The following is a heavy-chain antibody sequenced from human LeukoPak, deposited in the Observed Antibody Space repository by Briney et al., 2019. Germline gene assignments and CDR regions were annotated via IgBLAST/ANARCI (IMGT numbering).Heavy chain of an antibody. J-gene: IGHJ3*02. Sequence: GGSLRLSCAASGFTFSSYAMHWVRQAPGKGLEWVAVISYDGSNKYYADSVKGRFTISRDNSKHTLYLQMNSLRAEDTAVYYCARNYYDRDAFDIWGQGTMVTVSS. CDR2: ISYDGSNK. V-gene: IGHV3-30-3*01. CDR1: GFTFSSYA. D-gene: IGHD3-22*01. CDR3: ARNYYDRDAFDI.